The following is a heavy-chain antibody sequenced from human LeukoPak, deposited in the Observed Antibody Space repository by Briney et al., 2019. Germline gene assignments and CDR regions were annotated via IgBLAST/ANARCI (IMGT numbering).Heavy chain of an antibody. CDR2: IYHSGRT. D-gene: IGHD2-15*01. Sequence: SETLSLTCIVSSGSISSSTYYWGWVRQPPGKGLEWIGSIYHSGRTYYNPSLKSRVTISVDTSKNQFSLRLTSVTAADTGIFYCARSLCTKAILSSRRGYCSEAGKYFDYWGQGTRVTVSS. V-gene: IGHV4-39*01. CDR1: SGSISSSTYY. J-gene: IGHJ4*02. CDR3: ARSLCTKAILSSRRGYCSEAGKYFDY.